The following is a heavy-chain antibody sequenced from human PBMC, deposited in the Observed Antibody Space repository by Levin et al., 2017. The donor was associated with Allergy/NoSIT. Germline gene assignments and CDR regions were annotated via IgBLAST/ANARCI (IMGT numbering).Heavy chain of an antibody. D-gene: IGHD5-12*01. CDR2: IYYNGNS. CDR3: ARVPAAQWLPDF. CDR1: GDSISDSTYY. J-gene: IGHJ4*02. V-gene: IGHV4-39*07. Sequence: PSETLSRVCTVSGDSISDSTYYWGWIRQPPGKGLEWIGIIYYNGNSYYNPSLWSRVTMSMDTSASQLSLKLTSVTAADTAVYYCARVPAAQWLPDFWGQGTLVTVSS.